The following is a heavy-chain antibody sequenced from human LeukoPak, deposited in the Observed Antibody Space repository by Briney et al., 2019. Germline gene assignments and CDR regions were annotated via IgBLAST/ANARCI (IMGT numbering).Heavy chain of an antibody. CDR3: AKAGDQVTVTELDY. CDR2: ISGSGGTT. J-gene: IGHJ4*02. V-gene: IGHV3-23*01. CDR1: GFTFSSYV. D-gene: IGHD4-17*01. Sequence: PGGSLRLSCVASGFTFSSYVMSWVRQAPGKGLEWVSGISGSGGTTYYADSVKGQFTISRDNSKITLYLDMNRLRAEDTAVYYCAKAGDQVTVTELDYWGQGTLVTVSS.